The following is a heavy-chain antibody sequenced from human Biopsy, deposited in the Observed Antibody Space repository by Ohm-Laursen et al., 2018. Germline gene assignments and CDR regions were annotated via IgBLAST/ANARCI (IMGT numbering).Heavy chain of an antibody. J-gene: IGHJ6*02. CDR3: VKGVDYYDPYHYYALDV. V-gene: IGHV4-34*01. CDR2: INHSGRT. D-gene: IGHD3-22*01. CDR1: GESFNGYY. Sequence: TLSLTCAVYGESFNGYYWSWIRQTPGKGLEWIGEINHSGRTNYNPSLKSRVTISVDTSKNQFSLKVRSVTAADTAVYYCVKGVDYYDPYHYYALDVWGQGTTVTVSS.